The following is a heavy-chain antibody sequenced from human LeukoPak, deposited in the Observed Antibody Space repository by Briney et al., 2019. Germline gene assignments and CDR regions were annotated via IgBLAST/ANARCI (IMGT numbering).Heavy chain of an antibody. J-gene: IGHJ4*02. Sequence: GGSLRLSCAASGFTFSNYAMSWVRQAPGKGLEWVSAISGSAGSTYYADSVKGRFTISRDNSRNTLYLQMNSLRAEDTALYYCAKGPASTWHKYYFDYWGQGTLVTVSS. CDR3: AKGPASTWHKYYFDY. D-gene: IGHD6-13*01. CDR1: GFTFSNYA. CDR2: ISGSAGST. V-gene: IGHV3-23*01.